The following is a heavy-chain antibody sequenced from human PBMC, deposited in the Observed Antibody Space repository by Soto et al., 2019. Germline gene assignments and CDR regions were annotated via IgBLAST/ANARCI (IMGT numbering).Heavy chain of an antibody. D-gene: IGHD2-15*01. V-gene: IGHV3-23*01. CDR2: ISGSGGST. J-gene: IGHJ4*02. CDR3: AKDSVDLGYCSGGSCYSQYYFDY. Sequence: GGSLRLSCAASGFTFSSYAMSWVRQAPGKGLEWVSAISGSGGSTYYADSVKGRFTISRDNSKNTLYLQMNSLRAEDTAVYYCAKDSVDLGYCSGGSCYSQYYFDYWGQGTLVTVPS. CDR1: GFTFSSYA.